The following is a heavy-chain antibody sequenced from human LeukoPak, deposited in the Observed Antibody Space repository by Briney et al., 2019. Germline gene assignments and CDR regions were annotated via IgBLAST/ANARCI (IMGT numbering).Heavy chain of an antibody. J-gene: IGHJ5*02. V-gene: IGHV3-9*01. CDR3: AKGSVAARPGWFDP. CDR2: INWDGAKR. CDR1: GFTFDDYA. D-gene: IGHD6-6*01. Sequence: GGSLRLSCAASGFTFDDYAMHWVRQAPGKGLEWVSGINWDGAKRGYADSVKGRFTISGDNATNSLYLQMDSLRPEDTALYYCAKGSVAARPGWFDPWGQGTLVTVSS.